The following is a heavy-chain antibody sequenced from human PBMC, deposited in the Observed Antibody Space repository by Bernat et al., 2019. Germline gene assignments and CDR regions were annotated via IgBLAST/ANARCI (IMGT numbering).Heavy chain of an antibody. J-gene: IGHJ6*03. Sequence: QVQLVESGGGVVQPGRSLRLSCAASGFTFSSYAMHWVRQAPGKGLEWVAVISYDGSNKYYADSVKGRFTISRDNSKNTLYLQMNSLRAEDTAVYYCARGPLWSGLVWYMDVWGKGTTVTVSS. CDR3: ARGPLWSGLVWYMDV. V-gene: IGHV3-30*01. CDR2: ISYDGSNK. CDR1: GFTFSSYA. D-gene: IGHD3-3*01.